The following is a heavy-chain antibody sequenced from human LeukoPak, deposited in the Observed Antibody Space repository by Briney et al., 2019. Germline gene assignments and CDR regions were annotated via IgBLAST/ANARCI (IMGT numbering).Heavy chain of an antibody. J-gene: IGHJ4*02. D-gene: IGHD2-15*01. Sequence: GGSLRLSCAASGFTFSSYEMNWVRQAPGKGLEWVPYISSSGTTIYYADSVKGRFTISRDNAKNSLYLQMNSLRAEDTAVYYCAREVGPLDYWGQGTLVTVSS. CDR1: GFTFSSYE. CDR3: AREVGPLDY. CDR2: ISSSGTTI. V-gene: IGHV3-48*03.